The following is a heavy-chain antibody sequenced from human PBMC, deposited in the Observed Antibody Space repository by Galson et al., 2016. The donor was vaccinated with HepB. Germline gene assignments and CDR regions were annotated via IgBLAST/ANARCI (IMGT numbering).Heavy chain of an antibody. CDR1: GGSVSNTSYY. Sequence: SETLSLTCTVSGGSVSNTSYYWGWIRQPPGKGLEWIGSMYYSGSRSYNPSLKSRVTISVDTSKNQFSLKLSSVTAADTAVYYCARPLYWSRTSCHYGMDVWGPGTTVTVSS. V-gene: IGHV4-39*01. CDR2: MYYSGSR. D-gene: IGHD2-2*01. J-gene: IGHJ6*02. CDR3: ARPLYWSRTSCHYGMDV.